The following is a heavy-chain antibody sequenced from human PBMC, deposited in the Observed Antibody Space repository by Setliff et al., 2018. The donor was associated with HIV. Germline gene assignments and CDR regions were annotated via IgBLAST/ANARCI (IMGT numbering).Heavy chain of an antibody. CDR3: AREGDCSGGSCYYYYGMDV. CDR1: RGTFSSYA. J-gene: IGHJ6*02. D-gene: IGHD2-15*01. V-gene: IGHV1-69*05. Sequence: SVKVSCKASRGTFSSYAISWVRQAPGQGLEWMGGIIPIFGTANYAQKFQGRVTITTDESTSTAYMELSSLRSEDTAVYYCAREGDCSGGSCYYYYGMDVWGQGTTVTVSS. CDR2: IIPIFGTA.